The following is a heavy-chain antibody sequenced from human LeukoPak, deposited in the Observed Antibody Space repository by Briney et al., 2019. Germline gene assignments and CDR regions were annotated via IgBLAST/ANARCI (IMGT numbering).Heavy chain of an antibody. CDR3: AKDRDRNYYDSSGYPVH. CDR1: GFTFSNYG. J-gene: IGHJ4*02. D-gene: IGHD3-22*01. CDR2: ISGSGGST. Sequence: PGGSLRLSCAASGFTFSNYGMTWVRQGPGKGLEWVSTISGSGGSTYYADSVKGRFTISRDNSKNTLYLQMNSLRAEDTAVYYCAKDRDRNYYDSSGYPVHWGQGTLVTVSS. V-gene: IGHV3-23*01.